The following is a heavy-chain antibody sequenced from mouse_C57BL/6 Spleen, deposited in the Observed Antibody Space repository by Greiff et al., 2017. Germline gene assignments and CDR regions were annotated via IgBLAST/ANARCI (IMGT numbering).Heavy chain of an antibody. J-gene: IGHJ2*01. CDR3: ARHTAHYYDGFDY. Sequence: EVQRVESGGDLVKPGGSLKLSCAASGFTFSSYGMSWVRQTPDKRLEWVATISSGGSYTSYPDSVKGRFTISRDNAKNTLYLQLSSLKSEDTAMYYCARHTAHYYDGFDYWGQGTTLTVSS. CDR2: ISSGGSYT. D-gene: IGHD2-4*01. CDR1: GFTFSSYG. V-gene: IGHV5-6*01.